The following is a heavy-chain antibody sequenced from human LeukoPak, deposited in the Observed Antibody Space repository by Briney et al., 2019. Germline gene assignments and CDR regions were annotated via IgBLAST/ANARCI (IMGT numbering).Heavy chain of an antibody. CDR3: AREGTGYDNWFDP. D-gene: IGHD5-12*01. CDR1: GGTFSSYA. V-gene: IGHV1-69*13. CDR2: IIPIFGTA. Sequence: SVKVSCKASGGTFSSYAISWVRQAPGQGLEWMGGIIPIFGTANYAQKFQGRVTITADESTSTAYMELSSLRSEDTAVYYCAREGTGYDNWFDPWGQGTLVTVSS. J-gene: IGHJ5*02.